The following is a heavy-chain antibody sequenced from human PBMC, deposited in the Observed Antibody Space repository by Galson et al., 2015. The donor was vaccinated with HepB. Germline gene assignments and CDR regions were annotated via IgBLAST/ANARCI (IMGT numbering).Heavy chain of an antibody. CDR2: LYPADADT. CDR3: ARGGSSSRRSSFDC. J-gene: IGHJ4*02. V-gene: IGHV5-51*01. CDR1: GYSFTSYW. D-gene: IGHD6-13*01. Sequence: QSGAEVKKPGESLKISCKGSGYSFTSYWIGWVRQMPGKDLEWMGILYPADADTRYSPSFQGQVTISAEKSITTAYLQWSSLKAQDTAMYYCARGGSSSRRSSFDCWGQGTLVTVSS.